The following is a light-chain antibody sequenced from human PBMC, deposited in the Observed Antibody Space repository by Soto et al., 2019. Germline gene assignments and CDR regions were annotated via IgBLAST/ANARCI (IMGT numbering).Light chain of an antibody. CDR1: SSDVGAYNY. J-gene: IGLJ3*02. Sequence: QSALTQPPSASGSPGQSVTISCTGTSSDVGAYNYVCWYQQHPGKAPKLIISVVTKRPSGVPDRFSGSKSGNTASLTVTGLQAEDEADYYCSSYAGSNNPWVFGGGTKVTVL. V-gene: IGLV2-8*01. CDR2: VVT. CDR3: SSYAGSNNPWV.